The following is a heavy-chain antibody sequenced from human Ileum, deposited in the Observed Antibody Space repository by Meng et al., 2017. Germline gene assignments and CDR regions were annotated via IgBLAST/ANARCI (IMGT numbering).Heavy chain of an antibody. CDR1: GYDLNVHY. V-gene: IGHV1-2*02. CDR2: MNPNGPVT. D-gene: IGHD4/OR15-4a*01. Sequence: ASVKVSCKASGYDLNVHYMHWVRQAPGQGLEWMGWMNPNGPVTNYAQKFQGRVTMTRDTSNNTAYMELSRLRSDETAVYFCARLSRDYYYLDYWGQGTLVTVSS. J-gene: IGHJ4*02. CDR3: ARLSRDYYYLDY.